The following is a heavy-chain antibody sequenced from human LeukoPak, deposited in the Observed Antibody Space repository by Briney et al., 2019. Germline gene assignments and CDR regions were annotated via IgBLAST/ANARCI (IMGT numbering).Heavy chain of an antibody. CDR3: ARAGIAVSATPYFDY. CDR1: GRSFSGYY. V-gene: IGHV4-34*01. D-gene: IGHD6-19*01. J-gene: IGHJ4*02. Sequence: SETLSLTCAVYGRSFSGYYWSWIRQPPGKGLEWIGEINHSGSTNYNPSLKSRVTISVDTSKNQFSLKLSSVTVADTAVYYCARAGIAVSATPYFDYWGQGTLVTVSS. CDR2: INHSGST.